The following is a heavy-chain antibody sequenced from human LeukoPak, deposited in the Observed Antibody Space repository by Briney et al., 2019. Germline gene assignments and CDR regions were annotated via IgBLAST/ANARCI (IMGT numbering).Heavy chain of an antibody. CDR2: IIPIFGTA. CDR1: GGTFSSYA. CDR3: ARGTYYDILTGQYYYFDY. J-gene: IGHJ4*02. Sequence: ASVKVSCKXSGGTFSSYAISWVRQAPGQGLEWMGGIIPIFGTANYAQKFQGRVTITTDESTSTAYMELSSLRSEDTAVYYCARGTYYDILTGQYYYFDYWGQGTLVTVSS. V-gene: IGHV1-69*05. D-gene: IGHD3-9*01.